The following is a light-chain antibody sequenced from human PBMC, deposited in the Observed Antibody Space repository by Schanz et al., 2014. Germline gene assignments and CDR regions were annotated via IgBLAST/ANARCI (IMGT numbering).Light chain of an antibody. CDR1: QSVSSN. CDR3: QQYNNWPLT. Sequence: EIVLTQSPGTLSLSPGERATLSCRASQSVSSNLAWYQQKPGQAPRLLIFGASTRATGIPARFSGSGSGTEFTLTIRSLQSEDFAVYYCQQYNNWPLTFGGGTKVEIK. V-gene: IGKV3D-15*01. J-gene: IGKJ4*01. CDR2: GAS.